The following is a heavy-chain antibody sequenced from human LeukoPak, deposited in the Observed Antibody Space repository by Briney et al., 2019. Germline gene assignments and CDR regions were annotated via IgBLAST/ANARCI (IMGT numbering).Heavy chain of an antibody. Sequence: AASVTVSFKASGYTFTGYYMHWVRQAPGQGLEWMGWINPNSGGTNYAQKFQGRATMTRDTSISTAYMELSRLRSDDTAVYYCARRDGYNFNWFDPWGQGTLVTVSS. CDR2: INPNSGGT. D-gene: IGHD5-24*01. V-gene: IGHV1-2*02. CDR1: GYTFTGYY. J-gene: IGHJ5*02. CDR3: ARRDGYNFNWFDP.